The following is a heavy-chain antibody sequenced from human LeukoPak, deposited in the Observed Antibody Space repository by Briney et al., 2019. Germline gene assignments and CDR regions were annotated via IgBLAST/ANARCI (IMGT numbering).Heavy chain of an antibody. CDR1: GFTFSSYS. CDR2: IRSFSITI. V-gene: IGHV3-48*04. CDR3: ARDRGGSYSAIDY. J-gene: IGHJ4*02. Sequence: PGGSLRLSCAASGFTFSSYSLNWVRQAPGKGLGWGSFIRSFSITIYYAESVKGRFTISRDNAEKSLYLQMNSLRAEDTAVYYCARDRGGSYSAIDYWGQGTLVTVSS. D-gene: IGHD2-15*01.